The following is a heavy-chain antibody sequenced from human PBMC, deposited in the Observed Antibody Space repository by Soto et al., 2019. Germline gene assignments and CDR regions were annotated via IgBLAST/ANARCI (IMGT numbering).Heavy chain of an antibody. J-gene: IGHJ4*02. Sequence: QVQLVQSGAEVKKPGASVKVSCKASGYTFTSYGISWVRQAPGQGLEWMGWISDYNGNTNYAQKLQGRVTMTTHTSTSTAYMELRSLRYDDTAVYYCARDPARPAYCGGDCYLVWGQGTLVTVSS. V-gene: IGHV1-18*01. CDR3: ARDPARPAYCGGDCYLV. D-gene: IGHD2-21*01. CDR2: ISDYNGNT. CDR1: GYTFTSYG.